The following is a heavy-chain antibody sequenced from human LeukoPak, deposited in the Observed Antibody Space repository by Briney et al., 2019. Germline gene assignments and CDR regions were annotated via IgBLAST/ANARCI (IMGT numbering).Heavy chain of an antibody. CDR3: AGLRGYSNS. J-gene: IGHJ5*02. CDR2: IYYSGST. D-gene: IGHD5-18*01. V-gene: IGHV4-34*01. Sequence: SETLSLTCAVYGGSFSGYYWSWIRQPPGKGLEWIGSIYYSGSTYYNPSLKSRVTISVDTSKNQFSLKLSSVTAADTAVYYCAGLRGYSNSWGQGTLVTVSS. CDR1: GGSFSGYY.